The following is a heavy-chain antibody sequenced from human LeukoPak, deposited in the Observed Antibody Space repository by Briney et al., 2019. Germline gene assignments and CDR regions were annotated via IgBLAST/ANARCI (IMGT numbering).Heavy chain of an antibody. Sequence: QAGGSLRLSCAASGFTFDDYAMHWVRQAPGKGLEWVSGISWNSGSIGYADSVKGRFTISRDNAKNSLYLQMNSLRAEDTALYYCAKERLDYYYYYGMDVWGQGTTVTVSS. CDR3: AKERLDYYYYYGMDV. J-gene: IGHJ6*02. CDR1: GFTFDDYA. CDR2: ISWNSGSI. V-gene: IGHV3-9*01. D-gene: IGHD3-9*01.